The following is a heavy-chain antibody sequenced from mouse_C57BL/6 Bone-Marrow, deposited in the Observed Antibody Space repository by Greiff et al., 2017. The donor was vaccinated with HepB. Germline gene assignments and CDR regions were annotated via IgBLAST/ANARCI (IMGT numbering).Heavy chain of an antibody. CDR3: ARDDYAVAY. J-gene: IGHJ3*01. CDR1: GYAFTNYL. Sequence: VKLMESGAELVRPGTSVKVSCKASGYAFTNYLIEWVKQRPGQGLEWIGVINPGSGGTNYNEKFKGKATLTADKSSSTAYMQLSSLTSEDSAVYFCARDDYAVAYWGQGTLVTVSA. CDR2: INPGSGGT. V-gene: IGHV1-54*01. D-gene: IGHD2-4*01.